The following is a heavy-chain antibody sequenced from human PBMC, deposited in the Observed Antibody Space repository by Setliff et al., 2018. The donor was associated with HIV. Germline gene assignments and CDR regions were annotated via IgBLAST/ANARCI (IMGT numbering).Heavy chain of an antibody. CDR3: ARQGDGYNLYHVSYFDY. CDR1: GGPLNSRNW. CDR2: VFHSGSA. D-gene: IGHD5-12*01. V-gene: IGHV4-4*02. Sequence: SETLSLTCAVSGGPLNSRNWWSWVRQPPGKGLEWIGEVFHSGSANSNASLRSRVMISVDTSKNQFSLKLSAVTAADTAVYYCARQGDGYNLYHVSYFDYWGQGTLVTVSS. J-gene: IGHJ4*02.